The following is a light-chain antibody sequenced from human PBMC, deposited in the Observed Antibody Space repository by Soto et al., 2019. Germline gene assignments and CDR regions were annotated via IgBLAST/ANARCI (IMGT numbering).Light chain of an antibody. CDR3: SSYTSSSTVV. V-gene: IGLV2-14*01. J-gene: IGLJ2*01. Sequence: QSALTQPASVSGSPGQSITISCTGTSSDVGGYNYVSWYQQHPGKAPKLMIYDVSDRPSGVSNRFSGAKSGNTASLTISGRQAEDEADYYCSSYTSSSTVVFGGGTQLT. CDR1: SSDVGGYNY. CDR2: DVS.